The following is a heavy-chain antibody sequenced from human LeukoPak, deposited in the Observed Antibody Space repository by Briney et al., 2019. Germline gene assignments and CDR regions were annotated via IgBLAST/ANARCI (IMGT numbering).Heavy chain of an antibody. V-gene: IGHV4-34*01. CDR1: GGSFSGYY. CDR3: ARGIEVAGTGYFYYMDV. CDR2: INHSGST. Sequence: SETLSLTCAVYGGSFSGYYWSWIRQPPGKGLEWIGEINHSGSTNYNPSLKSRVTISVDTSKNQFSLKLSSVTAADTAVYYCARGIEVAGTGYFYYMDVWGKGTTVTVSS. J-gene: IGHJ6*03. D-gene: IGHD6-19*01.